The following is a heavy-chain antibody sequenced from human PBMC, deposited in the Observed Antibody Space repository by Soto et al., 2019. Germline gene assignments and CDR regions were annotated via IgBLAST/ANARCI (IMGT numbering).Heavy chain of an antibody. J-gene: IGHJ3*02. D-gene: IGHD4-17*01. CDR2: IYPGDSDT. V-gene: IGHV5-51*01. CDR1: GYSFTSYW. Sequence: PGESLEISCKGSGYSFTSYWIGWVRQMPGKGLEWVGIIYPGDSDTRYSPSFQGQVAISADKSISTAYLQWSSLKASDTAMYYCACASTTVTTRGAFDIWGQGTMVTVSS. CDR3: ACASTTVTTRGAFDI.